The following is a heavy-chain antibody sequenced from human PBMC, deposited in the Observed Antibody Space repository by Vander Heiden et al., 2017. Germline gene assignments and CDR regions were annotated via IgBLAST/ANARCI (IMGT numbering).Heavy chain of an antibody. J-gene: IGHJ6*02. Sequence: EGQLLVSGGAVVQPGAYVALSCATSGINFSSYALSWVRQAPGKGLEWIAGISASCDGTNYADSVKGRFTITRDRSERTLSLEMNSLRADDTAVYYCTNPVGDSTGMDVWGQGTTVTVSS. V-gene: IGHV3-23*01. CDR1: GINFSSYA. CDR3: TNPVGDSTGMDV. CDR2: ISASCDGT. D-gene: IGHD2-21*01.